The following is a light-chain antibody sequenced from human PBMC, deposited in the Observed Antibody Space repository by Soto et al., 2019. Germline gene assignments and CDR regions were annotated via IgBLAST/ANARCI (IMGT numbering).Light chain of an antibody. CDR3: QQYNSYWT. CDR1: QGIITY. CDR2: AAS. J-gene: IGKJ1*01. Sequence: IQLTQSPSSLSASVLYIVTITCRSSQGIITYLAWYQQKPGNAPKLLIYAASTLQSGVPSRSSGSGSGKEFTLTISSLQPDDFATYYCQQYNSYWTFGQGTKVDIK. V-gene: IGKV1-9*01.